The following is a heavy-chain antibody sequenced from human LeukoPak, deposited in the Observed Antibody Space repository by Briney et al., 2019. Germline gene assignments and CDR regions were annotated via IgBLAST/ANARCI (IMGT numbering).Heavy chain of an antibody. CDR1: GLTCSSYW. CDR2: IKQDGGEK. D-gene: IGHD3-16*01. CDR3: ARDFTDY. Sequence: AGSLRFSCAASGLTCSSYWMSWVRQAPGKGLEGVANIKQDGGEKYYVDSVKGRFTISRDNAKNSLYLQMNSLRAEDTAVYYCARDFTDYWGQGTLVTVSS. V-gene: IGHV3-7*01. J-gene: IGHJ4*02.